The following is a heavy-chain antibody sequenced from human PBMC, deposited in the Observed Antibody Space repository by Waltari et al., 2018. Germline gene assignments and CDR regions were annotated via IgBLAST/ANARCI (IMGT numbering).Heavy chain of an antibody. J-gene: IGHJ3*01. D-gene: IGHD6-13*01. CDR2: IATSGDP. CDR1: GFTFRAFD. Sequence: EVQLVESGGGWVQPGRSLRLSCAASGFTFRAFDMHWVRQTPGKPLEWVSAIATSGDPYYPDSLKGRFTISRDNANNSLYLQMNSLRVGDTAVYYCARGNGVGSSWRAFDFWGRGTMVSVSS. CDR3: ARGNGVGSSWRAFDF. V-gene: IGHV3-13*05.